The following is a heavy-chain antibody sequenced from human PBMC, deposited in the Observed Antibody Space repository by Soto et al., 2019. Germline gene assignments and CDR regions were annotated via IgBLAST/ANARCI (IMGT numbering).Heavy chain of an antibody. CDR3: ARDPDLYCSGGSCYAFDY. J-gene: IGHJ4*02. CDR2: IIPILGIA. CDR1: GGTFSSYT. D-gene: IGHD2-15*01. V-gene: IGHV1-69*04. Sequence: SVKVSCKASGGTFSSYTISLVRQAPGQGLEWMGRIIPILGIAKYSQKFQGRVTITADKSTSTAYMELSSLRSEDTAVYYCARDPDLYCSGGSCYAFDYWGQGTLVTVSS.